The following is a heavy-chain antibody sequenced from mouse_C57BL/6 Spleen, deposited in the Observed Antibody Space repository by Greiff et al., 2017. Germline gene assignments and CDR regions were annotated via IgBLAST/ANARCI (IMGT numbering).Heavy chain of an antibody. CDR2: INPNNGTT. V-gene: IGHV1-39*01. CDR3: AREVVVTGYFDV. CDR1: GYSFTDYN. J-gene: IGHJ1*03. D-gene: IGHD1-1*02. Sequence: LVESGPELVKPGASVKISCKASGYSFTDYNMNWVKQSTGQSLEWIGVINPNNGTTSYNEKFKGKDTLTVDQSSSTAYMQLNSLTSEDSAVXYCAREVVVTGYFDVWGTGTTVTVSA.